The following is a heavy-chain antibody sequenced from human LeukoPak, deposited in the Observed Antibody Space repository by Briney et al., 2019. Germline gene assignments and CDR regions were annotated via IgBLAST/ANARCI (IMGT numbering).Heavy chain of an antibody. J-gene: IGHJ4*02. D-gene: IGHD3-22*01. V-gene: IGHV3-30*02. CDR2: IRYDGSNK. Sequence: GGSLRLSCAASGFTFSSYGMRWVRQAPGKGLEWVAFIRYDGSNKYYADSVKGRFTISRDNAKNSLYLQMNSLRAEDTAVYYCARDDSSPFDYWGQGTLVTVSS. CDR1: GFTFSSYG. CDR3: ARDDSSPFDY.